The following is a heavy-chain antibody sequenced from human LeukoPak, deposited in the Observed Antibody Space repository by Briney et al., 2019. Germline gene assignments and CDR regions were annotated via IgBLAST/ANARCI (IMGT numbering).Heavy chain of an antibody. CDR2: ISVNGDDT. J-gene: IGHJ3*02. D-gene: IGHD4-17*01. CDR3: AKDWRDYGDFHAFDM. V-gene: IGHV3-23*01. Sequence: PGGSLRLSCAASGFTFRIYAMNWVRQAPGKGLEWVSSISVNGDDTYYADSVKGRFTISRDNSKNTPYLQMNSLRAEDTAMYYCAKDWRDYGDFHAFDMWGQGTMVTVSS. CDR1: GFTFRIYA.